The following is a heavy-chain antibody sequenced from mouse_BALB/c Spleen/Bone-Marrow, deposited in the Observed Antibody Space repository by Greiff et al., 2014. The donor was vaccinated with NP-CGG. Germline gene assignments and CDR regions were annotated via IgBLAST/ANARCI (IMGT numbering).Heavy chain of an antibody. D-gene: IGHD1-1*01. V-gene: IGHV14-3*02. CDR2: IDPANGNA. Sequence: EVQLQQSGAELVKPGASVKLSCTASGFNIKDTYIHWVKQRPEQGLEWIGRIDPANGNAKYDPKFQGKATITADTSSNTVYLHVSSLTSEDTAVYHCARCTVTTVGDGWFTYWGQGTLVTVSA. CDR3: ARCTVTTVGDGWFTY. CDR1: GFNIKDTY. J-gene: IGHJ3*01.